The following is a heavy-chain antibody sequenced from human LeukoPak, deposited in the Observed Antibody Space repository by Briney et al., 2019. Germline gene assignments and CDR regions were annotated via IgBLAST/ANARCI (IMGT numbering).Heavy chain of an antibody. Sequence: GGSLRLSCAASGFTFSSYGMSWVRQAPGKGLEWVSTISSSGGSTYYADSVKGRFTISRDNSKNTLYLQMNSLESEDTAVYYCAKDRWGAVASFDYWGQGTLVTVSS. V-gene: IGHV3-23*01. CDR3: AKDRWGAVASFDY. CDR1: GFTFSSYG. D-gene: IGHD6-19*01. CDR2: ISSSGGST. J-gene: IGHJ4*02.